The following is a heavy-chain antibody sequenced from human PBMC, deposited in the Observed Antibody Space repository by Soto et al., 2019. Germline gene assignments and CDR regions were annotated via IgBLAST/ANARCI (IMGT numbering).Heavy chain of an antibody. Sequence: QVQLQESGPGLVKPSQTLSLTCTVSGGSISSGDYYLSWIRQPPGKGLEWIGYIYYSGSTYYNPSLKSRVTISVDTSKNQFSLKLSSVTAADTAVYYCARARGYCSSTSCYKGWWWFDPWGQGTLVTVSS. CDR3: ARARGYCSSTSCYKGWWWFDP. CDR1: GGSISSGDYY. CDR2: IYYSGST. D-gene: IGHD2-2*02. J-gene: IGHJ5*02. V-gene: IGHV4-30-4*01.